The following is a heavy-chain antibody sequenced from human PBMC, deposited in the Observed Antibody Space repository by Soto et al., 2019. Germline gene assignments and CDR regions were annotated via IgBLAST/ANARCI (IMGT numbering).Heavy chain of an antibody. CDR1: GFSLTTDRVG. V-gene: IGHV2-5*02. CDR2: IYWDDSK. D-gene: IGHD1-26*01. Sequence: QITLKESGPTLVKPTQTLTLTCTFSGFSLTTDRVGVGWIRQPPGEALEWLAVIYWDDSKTYRPSLESRLTLTKDASKNQVALTMTNMASLDTATYYCAHAYGGRSLYWGQGTLVTVSS. J-gene: IGHJ4*02. CDR3: AHAYGGRSLY.